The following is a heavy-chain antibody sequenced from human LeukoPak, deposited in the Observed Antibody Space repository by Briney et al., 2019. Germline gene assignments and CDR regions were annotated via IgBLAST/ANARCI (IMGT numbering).Heavy chain of an antibody. Sequence: SETLSLTCTVSGGFISSGGYYWSWIRQHPGKGLEWIGYIYYSGSTYHNPSLKSRVTISVDTSKNQFSLKLSSVTAADTAVYYCARARIGYCSSTSCYAGGLEYYFDYWGQGTLVTVSS. V-gene: IGHV4-31*03. CDR1: GGFISSGGYY. CDR3: ARARIGYCSSTSCYAGGLEYYFDY. D-gene: IGHD2-2*01. J-gene: IGHJ4*02. CDR2: IYYSGST.